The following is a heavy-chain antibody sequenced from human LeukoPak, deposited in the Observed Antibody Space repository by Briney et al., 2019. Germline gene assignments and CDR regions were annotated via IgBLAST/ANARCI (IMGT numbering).Heavy chain of an antibody. Sequence: PSENPSPTRAVYGGAFSGFYWSWIRPPPGKGLEWIGEINHSGSTNYNPSLKSRVTISVDTSKNQFSLKLSSVTAADTAVYYCARAGWLRTKGYFDYWGQGTLVTVSS. CDR3: ARAGWLRTKGYFDY. V-gene: IGHV4-34*01. CDR1: GGAFSGFY. D-gene: IGHD5-12*01. J-gene: IGHJ4*02. CDR2: INHSGST.